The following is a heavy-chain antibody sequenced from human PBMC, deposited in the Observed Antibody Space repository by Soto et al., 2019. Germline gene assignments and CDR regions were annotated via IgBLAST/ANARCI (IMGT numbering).Heavy chain of an antibody. CDR1: GGSFKSGSYS. V-gene: IGHV4-34*01. D-gene: IGHD3-22*01. Sequence: PSETLSLTCTVSGGSFKSGSYSWSWIRQPPGKGLEWIGEINHSGSTNYNPSLKSRVTISVDTSKNQFSLKLSSVTAADTAVYYCARGITLDDYYDSSGYYYDWGQGTLVTVSS. J-gene: IGHJ4*02. CDR3: ARGITLDDYYDSSGYYYD. CDR2: INHSGST.